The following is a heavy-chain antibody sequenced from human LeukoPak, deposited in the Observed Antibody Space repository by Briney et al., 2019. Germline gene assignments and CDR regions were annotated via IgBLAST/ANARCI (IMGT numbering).Heavy chain of an antibody. J-gene: IGHJ4*02. CDR3: KSGGAAPGSFDN. CDR1: GFIFDDYA. CDR2: VTWSGGSV. V-gene: IGHV3-9*01. Sequence: GGSLRLSCAASGFIFDDYAMHWVRQLPGKGLEWVSGVTWSGGSVDYADSVKGRFTISRDNAKNSLYLQLNSLRVEDTAVYYCKSGGAAPGSFDNWGQGTLVTVSP. D-gene: IGHD6-13*01.